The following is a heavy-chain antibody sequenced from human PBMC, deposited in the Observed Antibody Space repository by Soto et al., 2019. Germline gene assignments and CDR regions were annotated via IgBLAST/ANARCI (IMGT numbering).Heavy chain of an antibody. V-gene: IGHV1-8*01. CDR3: ATTYDSSGLGAFDI. D-gene: IGHD3-22*01. Sequence: ASVKVSCKASGYTFTSYDINWVRQATGQGLEWMGWMSPNGGETIYAQKFQGRVTMTEDTSTDTAYMELSSLRSEDTAVYYCATTYDSSGLGAFDIWGQGTMVTVSS. CDR2: MSPNGGET. J-gene: IGHJ3*02. CDR1: GYTFTSYD.